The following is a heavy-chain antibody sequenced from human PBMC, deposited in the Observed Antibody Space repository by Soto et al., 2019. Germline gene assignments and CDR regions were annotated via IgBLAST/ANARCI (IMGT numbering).Heavy chain of an antibody. CDR2: ISYDGSNE. CDR1: GFSFSDHG. J-gene: IGHJ4*02. D-gene: IGHD1-26*01. Sequence: QVQLVESGGGVVQPGKSLRLSCAASGFSFSDHGMHWVRQAPGKGLEWVASISYDGSNEYYADSVKGRFTISRDNSKNTLFSRVNSLRAEETAVYCFANGRGTLVEPNYWGQGTPVTVSS. V-gene: IGHV3-30*18. CDR3: ANGRGTLVEPNY.